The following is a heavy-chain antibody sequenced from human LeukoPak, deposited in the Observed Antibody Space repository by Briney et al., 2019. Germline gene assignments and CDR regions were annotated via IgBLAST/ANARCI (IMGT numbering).Heavy chain of an antibody. CDR1: GFTFSNYW. J-gene: IGHJ4*02. CDR3: ATTTYFAFWSGSEY. V-gene: IGHV3-7*01. CDR2: IKQDGSEK. Sequence: PGGSLRLSCAASGFTFSNYWMSWVRQAPGKGLEWVANIKQDGSEKYYVDSVKGRFTISRDNAKNSLYLQMSSLRAEDTAVYYCATTTYFAFWSGSEYWGQGTLVSVSS. D-gene: IGHD3-3*01.